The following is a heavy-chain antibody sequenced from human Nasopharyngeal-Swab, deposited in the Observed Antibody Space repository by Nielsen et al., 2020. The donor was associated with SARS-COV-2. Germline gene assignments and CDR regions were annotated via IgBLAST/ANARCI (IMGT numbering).Heavy chain of an antibody. V-gene: IGHV3-23*01. D-gene: IGHD4-23*01. CDR2: NSGSGGST. Sequence: GESLKISCTASGFTFSSYAMSWVRQAPGKGLEWVSENSGSGGSTYYAESVKGRFTISRDNSKNTLYLQMSSLRAEDTAIYYCAKDLGVESPLWFDYWGQGTLLTVSS. J-gene: IGHJ4*02. CDR1: GFTFSSYA. CDR3: AKDLGVESPLWFDY.